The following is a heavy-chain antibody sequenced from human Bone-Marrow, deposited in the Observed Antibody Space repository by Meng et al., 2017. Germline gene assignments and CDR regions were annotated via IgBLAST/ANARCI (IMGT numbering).Heavy chain of an antibody. D-gene: IGHD6-13*01. CDR3: ARGAGIF. CDR1: VFTVSGNY. V-gene: IGHV3-66*02. J-gene: IGHJ4*02. Sequence: VGCGGGWVHAWGSLRLSCAASVFTVSGNYMSWVRQAPGKELEWVSVIYSGGSIYYADSVKGRFTISRDNSKNTLYLQMNSLRAEDTAVYYCARGAGIFGGQGTLVTVSS. CDR2: IYSGGSI.